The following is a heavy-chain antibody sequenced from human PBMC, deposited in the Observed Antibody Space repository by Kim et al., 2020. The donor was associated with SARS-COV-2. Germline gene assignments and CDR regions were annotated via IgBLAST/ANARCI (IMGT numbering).Heavy chain of an antibody. V-gene: IGHV3-15*01. J-gene: IGHJ4*02. CDR3: TTSIAAAGTFDY. D-gene: IGHD6-13*01. Sequence: DYAAPVKGRFTISRDDSKNTLYLQMNSLKTEDTAVYYCTTSIAAAGTFDYWGQGTLVTVSS.